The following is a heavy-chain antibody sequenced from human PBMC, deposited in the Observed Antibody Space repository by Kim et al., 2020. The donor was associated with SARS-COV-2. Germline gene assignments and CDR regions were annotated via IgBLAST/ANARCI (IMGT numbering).Heavy chain of an antibody. D-gene: IGHD3-16*01. CDR2: IAYDGKSE. Sequence: GGSLRLSCAASEFTFSSYGMHWVRQAPGKGLEWVAVIAYDGKSEYYASSVKRRFTISRDNSKNTLYLQMNSLRVEDTAVYYCAKAFGGNWGRNSVDYWGRGTLVTVSS. J-gene: IGHJ4*02. V-gene: IGHV3-30*18. CDR3: AKAFGGNWGRNSVDY. CDR1: EFTFSSYG.